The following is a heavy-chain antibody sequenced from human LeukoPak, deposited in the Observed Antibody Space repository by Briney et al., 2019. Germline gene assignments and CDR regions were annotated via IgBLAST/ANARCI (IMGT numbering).Heavy chain of an antibody. J-gene: IGHJ4*02. CDR3: ARRLSTRSYYLDD. Sequence: PSQTLSLTCTVSGGSISFSSDYWAWIRQPPGKGLEWIGDIYYSGTTNYNPSLKSRVTMSVDTSKNQFSLKLNSATAADTAVYYCARRLSTRSYYLDDWGQGTLVTVSS. CDR2: IYYSGTT. CDR1: GGSISFSSDY. D-gene: IGHD2/OR15-2a*01. V-gene: IGHV4-39*01.